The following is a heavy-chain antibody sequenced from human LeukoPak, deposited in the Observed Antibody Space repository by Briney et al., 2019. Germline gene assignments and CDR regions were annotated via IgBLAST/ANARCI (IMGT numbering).Heavy chain of an antibody. CDR3: ATSQSSVAGIVGD. J-gene: IGHJ4*02. CDR1: GFTFSDYL. Sequence: GGSLRLSCAVSGFTFSDYLMTWIRQAPGKGLEWVSYISGSGSNKYYADSVKGRFTISRDNAKNSLYLQMNSLRVEDTAVYYCATSQSSVAGIVGDWGQGTLVTVSS. V-gene: IGHV3-11*04. D-gene: IGHD6-19*01. CDR2: ISGSGSNK.